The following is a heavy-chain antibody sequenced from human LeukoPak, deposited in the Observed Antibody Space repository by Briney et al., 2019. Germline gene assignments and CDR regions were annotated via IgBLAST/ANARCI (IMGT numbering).Heavy chain of an antibody. CDR2: TTSGGTA. V-gene: IGHV3-23*01. Sequence: PGGSLRLSCAASGFTFSSYGMNWVRQAPRKGLEWVSGTTSGGTAYYADSVKGRFTVSRDNFENTLSLQMNSLRAEDTAVYYCAILSGGAPGVGHWGQGALVTVSS. D-gene: IGHD3-16*01. CDR3: AILSGGAPGVGH. CDR1: GFTFSSYG. J-gene: IGHJ4*02.